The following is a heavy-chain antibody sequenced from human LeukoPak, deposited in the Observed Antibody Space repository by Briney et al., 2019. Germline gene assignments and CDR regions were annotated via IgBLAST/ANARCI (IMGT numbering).Heavy chain of an antibody. J-gene: IGHJ4*02. D-gene: IGHD3-22*01. CDR3: ARDHYYDSSGYFY. V-gene: IGHV3-30*04. CDR2: ISYDGSNK. Sequence: PGGSLRLSCAASGFTFSSYAMHWVRQAPGKGLEWVAVISYDGSNKYYADSVKGRFTISRDNSKNTLYLQMNSLRAEDTAAYYCARDHYYDSSGYFYWGQGTLVTVSS. CDR1: GFTFSSYA.